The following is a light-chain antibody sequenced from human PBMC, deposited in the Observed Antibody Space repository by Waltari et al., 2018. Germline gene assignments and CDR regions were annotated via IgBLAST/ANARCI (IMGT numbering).Light chain of an antibody. CDR3: QQSYSTPIT. J-gene: IGKJ5*01. CDR2: AAS. Sequence: DIQMTQSPSSLSASVGDSVTITSRASQSISSYLYWYQQKPGKAPKLLISAASSLQSGVPSRFSGSGSGTDFTLTISSLQPEDFATYYCQQSYSTPITFGQGTRLEIK. CDR1: QSISSY. V-gene: IGKV1-39*01.